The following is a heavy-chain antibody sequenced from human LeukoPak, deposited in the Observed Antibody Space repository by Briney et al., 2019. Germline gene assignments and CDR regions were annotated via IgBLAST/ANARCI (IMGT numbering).Heavy chain of an antibody. Sequence: AGGSLRLSCAASGFTFSSYAMSWVRQAPGKGLEWVSAISGSGGSTYYADSVKGRFTISRDNSKNTLYLQMNSLRAEDTAVYYCAKDWSHYGSGSYYDWFDPWGQGTLVTVSS. CDR2: ISGSGGST. J-gene: IGHJ5*02. V-gene: IGHV3-23*01. CDR3: AKDWSHYGSGSYYDWFDP. CDR1: GFTFSSYA. D-gene: IGHD3-10*01.